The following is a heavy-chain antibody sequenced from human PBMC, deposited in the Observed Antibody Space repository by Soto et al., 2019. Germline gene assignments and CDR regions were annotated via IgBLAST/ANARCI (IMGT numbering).Heavy chain of an antibody. CDR2: TYYRSKWYN. D-gene: IGHD6-13*01. CDR1: GDSVSSNSAA. J-gene: IGHJ3*02. CDR3: AGESIAADPVVLAFDI. Sequence: SQTLSLTCAISGDSVSSNSAAWNRIRQSPSRGLEWLGRTYYRSKWYNDYAVSVKSRITINPDTSKNQFSLQLNPVTPEDTAVYYCAGESIAADPVVLAFDIWGQGTMVTVSS. V-gene: IGHV6-1*01.